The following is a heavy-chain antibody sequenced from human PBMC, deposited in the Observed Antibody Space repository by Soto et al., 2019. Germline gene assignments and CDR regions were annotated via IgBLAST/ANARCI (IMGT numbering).Heavy chain of an antibody. CDR1: GFSLGTRGEG. D-gene: IGHD3-22*01. CDR2: IYWDDDK. CDR3: AHTRSYTGSGFSHFDY. Sequence: QITLKESGPTLVKPTQPLTLTCTFSGFSLGTRGEGVGWIRQPPGKALEWLSLIYWDDDKRCSPALKNRLTITGDTSKNQVVLKMSNMDSEDTATYSCAHTRSYTGSGFSHFDYWGQGTLVTVSS. J-gene: IGHJ4*02. V-gene: IGHV2-5*02.